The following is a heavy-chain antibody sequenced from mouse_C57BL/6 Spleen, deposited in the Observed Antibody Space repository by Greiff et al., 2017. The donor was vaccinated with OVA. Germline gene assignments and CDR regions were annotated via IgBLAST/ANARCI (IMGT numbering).Heavy chain of an antibody. D-gene: IGHD2-5*01. CDR1: GYAFTNYL. V-gene: IGHV1-54*01. CDR3: ARQGDYYSNPAWFAY. J-gene: IGHJ3*01. Sequence: QVQLQQSGAELVRPGTSVKVSCKASGYAFTNYLIEWVKQRPGQGLEWIGVINPGSGGTNYNEKFQGKATLTADKSSSTAYLQLSSLTSEDFAVYFCARQGDYYSNPAWFAYWGQGTLVTVSA. CDR2: INPGSGGT.